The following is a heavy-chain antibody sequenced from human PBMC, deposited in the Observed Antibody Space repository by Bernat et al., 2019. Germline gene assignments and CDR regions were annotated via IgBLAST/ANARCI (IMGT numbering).Heavy chain of an antibody. CDR3: AREQEWLRFAPLQGMGGHFDY. CDR2: ISSSSSYT. Sequence: QVQLVESGGGLVKPGGSLRLSCAASGFTFSDYYMSWIRQAPGKGLEWVSYISSSSSYTNYADSVKGRFTISRDNAKNSLYLQMNSLRAEDTAVYYCAREQEWLRFAPLQGMGGHFDYWGQGTLVTVSS. V-gene: IGHV3-11*05. J-gene: IGHJ4*02. CDR1: GFTFSDYY. D-gene: IGHD5-12*01.